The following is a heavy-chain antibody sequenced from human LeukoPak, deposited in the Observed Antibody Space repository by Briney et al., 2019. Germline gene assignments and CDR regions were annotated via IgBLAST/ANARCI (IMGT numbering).Heavy chain of an antibody. V-gene: IGHV3-23*01. Sequence: PAGSLRLSCAASGFTFSSYAMSWVRQAPGKGLEWVSAISGSGGSTYYADSVKGRFTISRDNSKNTPYLQMNSLRAEDTAVYYCAKAWPSVSSGPYYYGMDVWGQGTTVTVSS. CDR3: AKAWPSVSSGPYYYGMDV. CDR1: GFTFSSYA. CDR2: ISGSGGST. D-gene: IGHD1-14*01. J-gene: IGHJ6*02.